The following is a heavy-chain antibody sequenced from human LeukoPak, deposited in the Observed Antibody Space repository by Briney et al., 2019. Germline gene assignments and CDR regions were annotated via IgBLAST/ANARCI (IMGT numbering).Heavy chain of an antibody. CDR3: ARGEGPYAFDI. CDR2: IYGGGNT. Sequence: PGGSLRLSCAASGFTVSSNYMSWVRQAPGKGLEWVSVIYGGGNTYYADSVKGRFTISRDNSKNTLYLQMNSLRAEDTAVYYCARGEGPYAFDIWGQGTMVTVSS. V-gene: IGHV3-53*01. CDR1: GFTVSSNY. J-gene: IGHJ3*02.